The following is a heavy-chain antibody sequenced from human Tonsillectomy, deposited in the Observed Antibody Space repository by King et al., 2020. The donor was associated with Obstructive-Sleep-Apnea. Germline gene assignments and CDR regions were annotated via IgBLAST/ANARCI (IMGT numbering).Heavy chain of an antibody. D-gene: IGHD3-22*01. Sequence: QVQLVESGTEVKKPGASVKVSCKASGYTFTGYYIHWVRQAPGQGLEWMGWINPDSGGTNYAQKFQGRVTMTSDTSISTAYMELSRLRSDDTAVYYCARVLTDNYDSSGYLYWGQGTLVSVSS. CDR3: ARVLTDNYDSSGYLY. J-gene: IGHJ4*02. V-gene: IGHV1-2*02. CDR2: INPDSGGT. CDR1: GYTFTGYY.